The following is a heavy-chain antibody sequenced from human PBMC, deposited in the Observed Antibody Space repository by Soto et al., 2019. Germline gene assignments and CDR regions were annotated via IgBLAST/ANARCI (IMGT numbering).Heavy chain of an antibody. Sequence: SETLSLTCSASGGSITSSSHFWGWVRQPPGKGLEWIGTIYFTGNTYYTPSLKSRLTMSIDTSKNEFSLRLNSVTAADTAVYYCAGQTFTIAAASYGRSNWFDPWGPGTLVTVLL. D-gene: IGHD6-25*01. J-gene: IGHJ5*02. V-gene: IGHV4-39*01. CDR3: AGQTFTIAAASYGRSNWFDP. CDR2: IYFTGNT. CDR1: GGSITSSSHF.